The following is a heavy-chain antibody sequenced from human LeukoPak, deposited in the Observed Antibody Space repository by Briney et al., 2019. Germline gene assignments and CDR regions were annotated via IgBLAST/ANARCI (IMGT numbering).Heavy chain of an antibody. CDR3: ARSIVVSPAAPYIWFDP. CDR2: ISSSSSNDI. V-gene: IGHV3-48*03. J-gene: IGHJ5*02. D-gene: IGHD2-2*01. CDR1: GFTFSRFA. Sequence: GGSLRLSCAASGFTFSRFAMNWVRQAPGKGLEWVSYISSSSSNDIYYVDSVKGRFTISRDNAKNSLYLQMNSLRDEDTAVYYCARSIVVSPAAPYIWFDPWGQGTLVTVSS.